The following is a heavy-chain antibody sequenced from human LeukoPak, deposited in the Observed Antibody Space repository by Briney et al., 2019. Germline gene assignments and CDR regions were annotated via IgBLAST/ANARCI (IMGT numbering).Heavy chain of an antibody. Sequence: SETLSLTCTVSGHSIINSFYWGWVRQPPGEGLEWIGSTYHTGSTYYNPSLKSRVTISVDRSKNQFSLKLSSVTAADTAVYYCARDRDSSSSPYFDYWGQGTLVTVSS. V-gene: IGHV4-38-2*02. D-gene: IGHD6-6*01. J-gene: IGHJ4*02. CDR1: GHSIINSFY. CDR3: ARDRDSSSSPYFDY. CDR2: TYHTGST.